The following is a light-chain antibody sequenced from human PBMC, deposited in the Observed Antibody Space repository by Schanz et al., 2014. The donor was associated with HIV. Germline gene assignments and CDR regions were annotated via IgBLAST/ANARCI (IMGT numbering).Light chain of an antibody. CDR2: NTY. CDR1: SSLLPPPT. Sequence: QSVVTQPPSSSFTPGQRVPLSFSFLSSLLPPPTWNWFQQPPGTAPKLVIYNTYHRPSGVPDRFSGSQSGASASLAISGLQSEDEADFYCATWEDSLNGWVFGGGTKLTVL. V-gene: IGLV1-44*01. CDR3: ATWEDSLNGWV. J-gene: IGLJ3*02.